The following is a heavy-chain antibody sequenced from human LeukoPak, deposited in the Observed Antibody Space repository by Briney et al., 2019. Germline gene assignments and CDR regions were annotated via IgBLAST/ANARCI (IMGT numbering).Heavy chain of an antibody. CDR1: GGSISSYY. D-gene: IGHD6-19*01. Sequence: SETLSLTCTVSGGSISSYYWSWIRQPPGKGLEWIGYIYYSGSTNYNPSLKSRVTISVDTSKNQFSLKLSSVTAADTAVYYCARGQSSGWYFDYWGQGTLVTVSS. V-gene: IGHV4-59*01. CDR2: IYYSGST. CDR3: ARGQSSGWYFDY. J-gene: IGHJ4*02.